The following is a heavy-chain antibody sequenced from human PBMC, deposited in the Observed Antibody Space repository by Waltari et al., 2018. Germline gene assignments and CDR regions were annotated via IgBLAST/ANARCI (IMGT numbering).Heavy chain of an antibody. J-gene: IGHJ3*01. CDR2: IKEDGSER. Sequence: EVQLVESGGGLVQPGGSVSLSCTGSGSTSRNPWMSSIRQAPGKGLEWVANIKEDGSERYHADSVKGRFTISRDNALSSLYLQMNSLRAEDTALYYCARSSPPGIAFDVWGTGTMVTVSS. V-gene: IGHV3-7*01. CDR1: GSTSRNPW. CDR3: ARSSPPGIAFDV.